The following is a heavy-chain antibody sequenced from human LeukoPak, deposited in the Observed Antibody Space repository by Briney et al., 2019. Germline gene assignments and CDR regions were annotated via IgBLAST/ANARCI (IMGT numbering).Heavy chain of an antibody. J-gene: IGHJ6*03. V-gene: IGHV3-7*01. CDR2: IKQDGSEK. Sequence: GGSLRLSCAASGFTFSSYWMSWVRQAPGKGLEWVANIKQDGSEKYYVDSVKGRFTISRDNAKNSLYLQMNSLRAEDTAVYYCARVVPYYYYYYMDVWGKGTTVTVSS. CDR3: ARVVPYYYYYYMDV. D-gene: IGHD2-2*01. CDR1: GFTFSSYW.